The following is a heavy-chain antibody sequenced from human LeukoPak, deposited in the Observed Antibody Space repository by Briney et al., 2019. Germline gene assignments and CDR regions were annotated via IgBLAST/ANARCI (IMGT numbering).Heavy chain of an antibody. CDR3: ARARLSIVRGITNFDY. D-gene: IGHD3-10*01. V-gene: IGHV4-39*01. J-gene: IGHJ4*02. CDR2: ISYSGTT. CDR1: GDSISSTTYY. Sequence: SETLSLTCTVSGDSISSTTYYWGWIRQSPGKGLEWIGSISYSGTTYYTPSLKSRVTISVDTSKNQFSLILSSVTAADTAVYFCARARLSIVRGITNFDYWGQGTVVTVSS.